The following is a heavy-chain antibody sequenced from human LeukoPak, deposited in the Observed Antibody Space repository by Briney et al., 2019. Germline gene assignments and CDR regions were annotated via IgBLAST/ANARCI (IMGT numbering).Heavy chain of an antibody. CDR1: GYTFTKYA. CDR3: AREESQEVTYYDVLTGXTSXSYYYYYMDV. D-gene: IGHD3-9*01. CDR2: ISPYNGDT. V-gene: IGHV1-18*01. J-gene: IGHJ6*03. Sequence: ASVKVSRKASGYTFTKYAISWVRQAPGQGLEWMGWISPYNGDTNYPHKLQGRVTMTADTSTSTASMELRSLRSDDTAVYYCAREESQEVTYYDVLTGXTSXSYYYYYMDVWGKGTTVTVSS.